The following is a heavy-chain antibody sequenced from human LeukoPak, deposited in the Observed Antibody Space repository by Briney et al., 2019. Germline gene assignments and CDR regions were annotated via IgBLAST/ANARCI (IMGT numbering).Heavy chain of an antibody. J-gene: IGHJ6*02. V-gene: IGHV5-51*01. CDR1: GYRFTSYW. D-gene: IGHD2-8*01. CDR3: ARRNGNYYYDMDV. Sequence: GESLKISCKGSGYRFTSYWIGWVRPRPGKGLEWMGIIYPRDSDTRYSPSFQGQVTISLDKSISTAYLQWSSLKASDTAMYYCARRNGNYYYDMDVWGQGTTVTVSS. CDR2: IYPRDSDT.